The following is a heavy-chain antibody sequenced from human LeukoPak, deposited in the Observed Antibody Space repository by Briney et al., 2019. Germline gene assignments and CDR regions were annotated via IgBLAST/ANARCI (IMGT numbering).Heavy chain of an antibody. CDR3: VRDLGRFDS. CDR2: IYSSGST. J-gene: IGHJ5*01. V-gene: IGHV4-4*07. Sequence: PSETLSLTCTVSGGSISGYNWSWIRQPAGKGLEWIGRIYSSGSTNYNPSLKSRVSMSVDTPQNQFSLRVTSVTAADTAVYFCVRDLGRFDSWGQGALVLVSS. CDR1: GGSISGYN.